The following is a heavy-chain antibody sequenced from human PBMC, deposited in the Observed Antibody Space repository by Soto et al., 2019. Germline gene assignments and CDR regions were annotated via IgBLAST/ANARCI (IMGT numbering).Heavy chain of an antibody. CDR1: GFTFSDYY. J-gene: IGHJ4*02. CDR2: ISSTYSTT. D-gene: IGHD4-17*01. V-gene: IGHV3-11*01. Sequence: PGGSLRLSCAASGFTFSDYYMNWIRQAPGKRLEWVSYISSTYSTTHYADSVKGRFTISRDNAKNLLYLQMNSLRAEDTAVYYCARSHDYGDSRDSWGQGTLVTVSS. CDR3: ARSHDYGDSRDS.